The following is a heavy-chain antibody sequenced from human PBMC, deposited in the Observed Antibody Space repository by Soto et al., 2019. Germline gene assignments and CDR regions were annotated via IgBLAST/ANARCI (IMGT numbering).Heavy chain of an antibody. CDR2: ISGSGGST. Sequence: GGSLRLSCAASGFTFSSYAMSWVRQAPGKGLEWVSAISGSGGSTYYADSVKGRFTISRDNSKNTLYLQMNSLRAEDTAVYYCAITRTYYYDSSGQLKDDYWGQGTLVTVSS. J-gene: IGHJ4*02. CDR3: AITRTYYYDSSGQLKDDY. V-gene: IGHV3-23*01. CDR1: GFTFSSYA. D-gene: IGHD3-22*01.